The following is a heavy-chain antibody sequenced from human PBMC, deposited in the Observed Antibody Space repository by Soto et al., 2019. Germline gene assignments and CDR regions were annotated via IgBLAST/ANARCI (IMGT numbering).Heavy chain of an antibody. CDR3: ARGIYFGSARYYFDY. V-gene: IGHV3-64*02. J-gene: IGHJ4*02. Sequence: GGSLRLSCAASGFTSKTYYMHWVRQAPGKGPEYVSAISSRGDSTYYADSVKGRFTISRDNSKNTMYLQMGSLRVEDMAFYYCARGIYFGSARYYFDYWGQGALVTVSS. CDR2: ISSRGDST. D-gene: IGHD3-10*01. CDR1: GFTSKTYY.